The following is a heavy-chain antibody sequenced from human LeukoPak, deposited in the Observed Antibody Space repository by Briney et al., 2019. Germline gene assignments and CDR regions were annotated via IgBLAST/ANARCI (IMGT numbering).Heavy chain of an antibody. CDR3: ARDAQWLVPEGYFYYMDV. Sequence: GGSLRLSCAGSGFTFSRYSMNWFRQAPGKGLERVSSISSRSTDIFYADSVKGRFTISRDNAKNSLYLQMNSLGAEDTAVYYCARDAQWLVPEGYFYYMDVWGKGTTVTVSS. V-gene: IGHV3-21*01. J-gene: IGHJ6*03. D-gene: IGHD6-19*01. CDR1: GFTFSRYS. CDR2: ISSRSTDI.